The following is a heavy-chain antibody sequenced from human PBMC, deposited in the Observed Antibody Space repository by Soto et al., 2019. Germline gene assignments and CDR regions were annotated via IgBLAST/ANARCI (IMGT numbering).Heavy chain of an antibody. V-gene: IGHV1-8*01. CDR1: GYSFTSLD. D-gene: IGHD1-26*01. CDR3: ARGVTAGVDY. Sequence: QVQLVQSGAEVREPGASVKVSCKASGYSFTSLDINWVRQTTGQGLEWMGWMQPGSGRTGYAQKFQGRVTMTRDTSINTVYMELSSLTSDDTAFYYCARGVTAGVDYWGQGTLVTVSS. J-gene: IGHJ4*02. CDR2: MQPGSGRT.